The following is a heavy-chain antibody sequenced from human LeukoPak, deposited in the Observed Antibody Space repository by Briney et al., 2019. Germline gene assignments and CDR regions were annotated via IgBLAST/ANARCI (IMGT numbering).Heavy chain of an antibody. V-gene: IGHV3-74*01. J-gene: IGHJ4*02. Sequence: GGSLRLSCTASGFTFSSYWMHWVRQAPGKGLVWVSNIKSDGSNINYADSVKGRFTISRDNAKNTLYLQMNSLRAEDAAVYYCISEVGKGSHWGQGTLVTVSS. CDR2: IKSDGSNI. D-gene: IGHD1-26*01. CDR1: GFTFSSYW. CDR3: ISEVGKGSH.